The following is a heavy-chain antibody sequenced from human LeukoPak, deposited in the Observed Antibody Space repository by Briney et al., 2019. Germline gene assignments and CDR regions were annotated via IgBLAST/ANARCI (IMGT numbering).Heavy chain of an antibody. V-gene: IGHV1-18*01. J-gene: IGHJ5*02. CDR3: ARDRVIWVGELPYH. CDR2: ISAYNGNT. D-gene: IGHD3-10*01. CDR1: VYTLTRYG. Sequence: GASVKVSFKASVYTLTRYGISSVRQAPGQGLEWMGWISAYNGNTKYAQKLQGRVTMTTDTSTSTAYMELRSMRSCDTAVYYCARDRVIWVGELPYHWGQGTLVTVSS.